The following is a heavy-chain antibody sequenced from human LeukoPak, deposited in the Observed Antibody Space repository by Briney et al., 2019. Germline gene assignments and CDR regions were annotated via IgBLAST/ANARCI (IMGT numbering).Heavy chain of an antibody. D-gene: IGHD6-13*01. CDR1: GFSLSTSGVG. V-gene: IGHV2-5*02. CDR2: IYWDDDK. Sequence: SGPTLVKPTQTLTLTCTFSGFSLSTSGVGVGWIRQPPGKALEGLALIYWDDDKRYSPSLKSRLTITKDTSKNQVVLTMTNMDPVDTATYYCAHRPKEYSSSWYSYFDYWGQGTLVTVSS. CDR3: AHRPKEYSSSWYSYFDY. J-gene: IGHJ4*02.